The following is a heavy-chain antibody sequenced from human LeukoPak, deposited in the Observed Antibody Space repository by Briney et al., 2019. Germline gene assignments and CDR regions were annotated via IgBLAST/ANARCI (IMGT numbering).Heavy chain of an antibody. CDR3: ATLLVVPAAKGPYFDY. D-gene: IGHD2-2*01. CDR2: ISGSGGST. J-gene: IGHJ4*02. V-gene: IGHV3-23*01. CDR1: GFTFSSYA. Sequence: PGGSLRLCCAASGFTFSSYAMSWVRQAPGKGLEWVSAISGSGGSTYYADSVKGRFTISRDNSKNTLYLQMNSLRAEDTAVYYCATLLVVPAAKGPYFDYWGQGTLVTVSS.